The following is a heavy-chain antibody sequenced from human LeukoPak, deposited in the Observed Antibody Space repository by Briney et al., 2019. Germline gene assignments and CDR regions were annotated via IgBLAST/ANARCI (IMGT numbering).Heavy chain of an antibody. CDR2: IRQDEGEK. CDR1: GFNFISHW. Sequence: GGSLRLSCAASGFNFISHWMTRVRQAPGKGLEWVANIRQDEGEKYYADSVTGRFTISRDNAKNAVYLQMDGLRAEDTAVYYCARDYGLSGYDYLPYYWGQGTLVTVSS. V-gene: IGHV3-7*01. J-gene: IGHJ4*02. CDR3: ARDYGLSGYDYLPYY. D-gene: IGHD5-12*01.